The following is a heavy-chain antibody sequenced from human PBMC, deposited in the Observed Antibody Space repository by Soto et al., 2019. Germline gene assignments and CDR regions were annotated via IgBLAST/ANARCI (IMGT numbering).Heavy chain of an antibody. CDR2: IDWDDDK. J-gene: IGHJ4*02. Sequence: SGPTLVNPTQTLTLTCTFSGFSLSTRGVRVSWIRQPPGKALEWLARIDWDDDKFYSTSLKTRLTTSKDTSTNQVVLTMTNMDPVDTATYYCAGIGDTFFDYWGQGTRVTVSS. CDR1: GFSLSTRGVR. D-gene: IGHD2-21*01. V-gene: IGHV2-70*04. CDR3: AGIGDTFFDY.